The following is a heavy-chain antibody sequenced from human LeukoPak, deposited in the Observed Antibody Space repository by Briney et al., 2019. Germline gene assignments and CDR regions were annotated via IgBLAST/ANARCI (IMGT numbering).Heavy chain of an antibody. D-gene: IGHD2-21*02. Sequence: PGGSLRLSCVASGFTFSTYWMSWVRQAPGKGLVGVANIEQNGDEEYYVDSVKGRFTISRDNAKNSLYLQMNSLRVDDTAVYYCARGGKMTARYWGQGTLVTVSS. CDR3: ARGGKMTARY. V-gene: IGHV3-7*04. CDR2: IEQNGDEE. CDR1: GFTFSTYW. J-gene: IGHJ4*02.